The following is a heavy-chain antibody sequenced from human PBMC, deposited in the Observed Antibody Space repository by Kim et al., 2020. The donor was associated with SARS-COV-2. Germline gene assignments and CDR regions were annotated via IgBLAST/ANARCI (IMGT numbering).Heavy chain of an antibody. V-gene: IGHV4-39*01. CDR1: GGSISSSSYY. CDR2: IYYSGST. D-gene: IGHD6-19*01. J-gene: IGHJ4*02. CDR3: ARPGPRYSSGQNPFDY. Sequence: ETLSLTCTVSGGSISSSSYYWGWIRQPPGKGLEWIGSIYYSGSTYYNPSLKSRVTISVDTSKNQFSLKLSSVTAADTAVYYCARPGPRYSSGQNPFDYWGQGTLVTVSS.